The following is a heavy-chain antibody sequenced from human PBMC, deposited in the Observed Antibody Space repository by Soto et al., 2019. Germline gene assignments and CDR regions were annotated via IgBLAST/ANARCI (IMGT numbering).Heavy chain of an antibody. Sequence: GGSLRLSCAASGFTFDDDAMHWVRQAPGKGLEWVSGISWNSGSIGYADSVKGRFTISRDNAKNSLYLQMNSLRAEDTALYYCAKGRGGIVVVVAITSAFDIWGQGTMVTVSS. J-gene: IGHJ3*02. CDR1: GFTFDDDA. CDR2: ISWNSGSI. D-gene: IGHD2-15*01. V-gene: IGHV3-9*01. CDR3: AKGRGGIVVVVAITSAFDI.